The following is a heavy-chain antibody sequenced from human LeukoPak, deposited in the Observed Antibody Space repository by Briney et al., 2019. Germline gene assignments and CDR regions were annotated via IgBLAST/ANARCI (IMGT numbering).Heavy chain of an antibody. Sequence: GGSLRLSRAASGFTFSSYAISWVRQSGGKGLEWVSAISGSGGSTYYADSVKGRFTISRDNSKNTLYLQMNSLRAEDTAVYYCATSDYAVAGPDYWGQGTLVTVSS. V-gene: IGHV3-23*01. D-gene: IGHD6-19*01. CDR2: ISGSGGST. CDR3: ATSDYAVAGPDY. J-gene: IGHJ4*02. CDR1: GFTFSSYA.